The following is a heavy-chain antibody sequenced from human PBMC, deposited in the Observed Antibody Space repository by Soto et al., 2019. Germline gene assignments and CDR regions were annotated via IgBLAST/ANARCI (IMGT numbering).Heavy chain of an antibody. CDR3: ARQYYGSGSYYPSYFDY. Sequence: SETLSLTCTVSGGSISSSAYYWGWIRQPPGKGLEWIGSIYPTGSTYSNPSLKSRVTISVDTSKNQFSLKLSSVTAADTAVYYCARQYYGSGSYYPSYFDYWGQGTPVTVS. CDR1: GGSISSSAYY. J-gene: IGHJ4*02. V-gene: IGHV4-39*01. D-gene: IGHD3-10*01. CDR2: IYPTGST.